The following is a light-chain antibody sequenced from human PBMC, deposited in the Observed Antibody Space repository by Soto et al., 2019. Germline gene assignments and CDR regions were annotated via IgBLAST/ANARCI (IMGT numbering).Light chain of an antibody. CDR1: QSISSY. CDR3: QQYSNWPLT. CDR2: AAS. V-gene: IGKV1-39*01. Sequence: DIQMTQSPSSLSASVGDRVTITCRASQSISSYLNWYQQKPGKAPKLLIYAASSLQSGVPSRFSGSGSGTEFTLTISSLQSEDFAIYYCQQYSNWPLTFGQGTKVDIK. J-gene: IGKJ1*01.